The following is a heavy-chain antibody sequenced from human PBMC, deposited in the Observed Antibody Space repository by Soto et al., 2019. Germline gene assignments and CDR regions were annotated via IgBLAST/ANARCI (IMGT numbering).Heavy chain of an antibody. CDR2: MSPAAGSV. D-gene: IGHD2-2*01. CDR3: ASGGFCEGLSCHSRMQYYGLDV. Sequence: QVQLVQSAAEMKKPGASVKVSCEASGYTFTNYYMHWVRQAPGQGLEWMGIMSPAAGSVSSAEKLEGRVTMTRYPSTSTVYLDLSSLRSDDTAVYYCASGGFCEGLSCHSRMQYYGLDVWGQGPTVTVSS. CDR1: GYTFTNYY. V-gene: IGHV1-46*01. J-gene: IGHJ6*02.